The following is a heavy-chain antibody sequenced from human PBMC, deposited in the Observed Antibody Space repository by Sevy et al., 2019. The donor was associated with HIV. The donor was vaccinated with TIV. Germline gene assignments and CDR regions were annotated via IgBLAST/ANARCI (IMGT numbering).Heavy chain of an antibody. Sequence: SETLSLTCTVSGYSISSGYYWGWIRQPPGKGLEWIGSIYHSGSTYYNPSLKSRVTISVDTSKNQFSLKLSSVTAADTAVYYCASCGGWFGELIDYWGQGTLVTVSS. V-gene: IGHV4-38-2*02. CDR3: ASCGGWFGELIDY. CDR1: GYSISSGYY. D-gene: IGHD3-10*01. J-gene: IGHJ4*02. CDR2: IYHSGST.